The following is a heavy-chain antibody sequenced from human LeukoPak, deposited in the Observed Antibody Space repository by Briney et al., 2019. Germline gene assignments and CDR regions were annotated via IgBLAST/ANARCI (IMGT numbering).Heavy chain of an antibody. CDR2: ISASGGST. J-gene: IGHJ4*02. CDR1: GFTFSNYW. V-gene: IGHV3-23*01. D-gene: IGHD6-13*01. CDR3: AKTRPLDSSSWSHGDY. Sequence: GGSLRLSCVASGFTFSNYWMHWVRQPPGKGLEWVSGISASGGSTSYADSVRGRFTISRDNSKNTLYLQMNSLRAEDTAVYYCAKTRPLDSSSWSHGDYWGQGTLVTVSS.